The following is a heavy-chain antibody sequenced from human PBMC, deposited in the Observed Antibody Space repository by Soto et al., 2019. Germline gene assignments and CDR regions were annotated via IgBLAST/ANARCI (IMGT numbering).Heavy chain of an antibody. Sequence: QAQLVQSGAEVKRPGASVKVSCKTSGYNFIAYYVHWVRQAPGQGLEWMGYVSPNNGATIYAQKFRGRVTLTRDTSITTAYMDLTRLTSDDTAIYYCARVEGSASLVGDWGQGTTVTVSS. CDR1: GYNFIAYY. CDR3: ARVEGSASLVGD. CDR2: VSPNNGAT. D-gene: IGHD3-10*01. V-gene: IGHV1-2*02. J-gene: IGHJ6*02.